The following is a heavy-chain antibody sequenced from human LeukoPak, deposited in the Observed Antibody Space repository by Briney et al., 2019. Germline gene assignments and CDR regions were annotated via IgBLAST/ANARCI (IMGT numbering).Heavy chain of an antibody. CDR2: IYSGGST. J-gene: IGHJ4*02. D-gene: IGHD3-10*01. Sequence: GGSLRLSCAASGFTVSSNYMSWVRQAPGKGLEWVSVIYSGGSTYYADSVKGRFTISRDNSKNTLYLQMNSLRAEDTAVYYCAREGLYGSGSYYFDYWGQGTLVTVSS. CDR3: AREGLYGSGSYYFDY. V-gene: IGHV3-53*01. CDR1: GFTVSSNY.